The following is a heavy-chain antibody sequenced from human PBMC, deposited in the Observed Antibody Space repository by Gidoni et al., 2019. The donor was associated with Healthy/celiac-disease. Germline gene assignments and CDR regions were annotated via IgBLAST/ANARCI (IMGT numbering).Heavy chain of an antibody. Sequence: EVQLLEYGGGLVQRGGSLRLCWAASGFTFSSYAMSWVRQAPGKGLEWVSAISGSGGSPYYADSVKRRFTISRDNSKNTLYLQMNSLRAEDTAVYYCAKDWGDVWGAPDYWGQGTLVTVSS. CDR1: GFTFSSYA. CDR3: AKDWGDVWGAPDY. D-gene: IGHD3-10*01. J-gene: IGHJ4*02. CDR2: ISGSGGSP. V-gene: IGHV3-23*01.